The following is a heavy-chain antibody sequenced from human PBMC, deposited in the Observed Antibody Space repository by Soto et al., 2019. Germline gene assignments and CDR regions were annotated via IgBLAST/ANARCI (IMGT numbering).Heavy chain of an antibody. CDR1: GYTFNTYG. D-gene: IGHD1-26*01. Sequence: QVQLVQSGAEVKKPGASLKVSCKASGYTFNTYGISWVRQAPGQGREWMGRISAYNSNTNYAQKFQGRVTMTTHTSTSTAYMELRSLRSDDTAVYYCARETLGSWSLGVDYYYGMDVWGQGTTVTVS. J-gene: IGHJ6*02. CDR2: ISAYNSNT. CDR3: ARETLGSWSLGVDYYYGMDV. V-gene: IGHV1-18*01.